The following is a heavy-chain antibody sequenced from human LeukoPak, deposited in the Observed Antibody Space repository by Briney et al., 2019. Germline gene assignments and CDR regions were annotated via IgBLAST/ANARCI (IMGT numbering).Heavy chain of an antibody. Sequence: ASVKVSCKASGGTFSSYAISWVRQAPGQGLEWMGGIIPIFGTANYAQKFQGRVTITADESTSTAYMELSSLRSEDTAVYYCARDVQYSNYGNWFDPWGQGTLVTVSS. V-gene: IGHV1-69*13. CDR3: ARDVQYSNYGNWFDP. CDR1: GGTFSSYA. CDR2: IIPIFGTA. J-gene: IGHJ5*02. D-gene: IGHD4-11*01.